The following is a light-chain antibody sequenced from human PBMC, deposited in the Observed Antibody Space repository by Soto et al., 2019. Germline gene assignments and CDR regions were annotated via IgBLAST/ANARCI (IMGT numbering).Light chain of an antibody. V-gene: IGKV3D-15*01. CDR1: QSVTTF. J-gene: IGKJ1*01. CDR2: DES. Sequence: EIVMTQSPATLSVSPGERSPPYGRASQSVTTFLAWYQQKPGQSPRLLIYDESDRATGVPARFSGSGSGTEFTLAINSVKPDDFATYYCPQYNTYSAVGQGTQVEIK. CDR3: PQYNTYSA.